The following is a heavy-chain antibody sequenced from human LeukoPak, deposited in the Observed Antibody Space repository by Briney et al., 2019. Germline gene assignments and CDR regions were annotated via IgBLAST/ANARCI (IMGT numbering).Heavy chain of an antibody. Sequence: GGSLRLSCAASGFTFSSYAMSWVRQAPGKGLEWVSAISRSGGSTYYADSVKGRFTISRDNSKNTLYLQMNSLRAEDTAVYYCAKDTRRKVVPAARPYYFDYWGQGTLVTVSS. V-gene: IGHV3-23*01. CDR2: ISRSGGST. CDR1: GFTFSSYA. CDR3: AKDTRRKVVPAARPYYFDY. D-gene: IGHD2-2*01. J-gene: IGHJ4*02.